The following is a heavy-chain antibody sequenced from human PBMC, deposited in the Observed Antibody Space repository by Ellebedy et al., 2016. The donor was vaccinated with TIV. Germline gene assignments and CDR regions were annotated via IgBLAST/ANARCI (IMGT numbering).Heavy chain of an antibody. J-gene: IGHJ5*02. CDR2: IYLGDSDT. V-gene: IGHV5-51*01. CDR1: GSSFTSYW. CDR3: ARFISWFDP. D-gene: IGHD3-10*01. Sequence: PGGSLRLSCKGSGSSFTSYWIGWVRQMPGKGLEWMGIIYLGDSDTRYSPSFKGQVTISADKSISTAYLQWSSLKASDTAMYYCARFISWFDPWGQGTLVTVSS.